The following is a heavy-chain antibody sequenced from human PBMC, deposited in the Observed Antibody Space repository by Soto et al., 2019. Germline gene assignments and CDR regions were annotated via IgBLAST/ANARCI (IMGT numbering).Heavy chain of an antibody. CDR1: GFSLSTSGVG. D-gene: IGHD3-22*01. J-gene: IGHJ5*02. V-gene: IGHV2-5*02. CDR3: AHSLIGYYYDSSGSNWFDP. CDR2: IYWDDDK. Sequence: QITLKESGPTLVKPTQTLTLTCTFSGFSLSTSGVGVGWIRQPPGKALEWLALIYWDDDKRYSPSLKSRLTITKDTSKIKVVLTMTNMDPVDTATYYCAHSLIGYYYDSSGSNWFDPWGQGTLVTVSS.